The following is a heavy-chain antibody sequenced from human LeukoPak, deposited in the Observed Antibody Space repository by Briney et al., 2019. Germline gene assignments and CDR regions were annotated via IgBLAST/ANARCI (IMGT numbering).Heavy chain of an antibody. Sequence: ASVKVSCKASGYTFTGYYMHWVRQAPGQGLEWMGWINPNSGGTNYAQKFQGRVTMTRDTSISTAYMELSRLRSDDTAVYYCAREGYYGSGSYCRYWGQGTLVTLSS. V-gene: IGHV1-2*02. CDR2: INPNSGGT. CDR1: GYTFTGYY. CDR3: AREGYYGSGSYCRY. J-gene: IGHJ4*02. D-gene: IGHD3-10*01.